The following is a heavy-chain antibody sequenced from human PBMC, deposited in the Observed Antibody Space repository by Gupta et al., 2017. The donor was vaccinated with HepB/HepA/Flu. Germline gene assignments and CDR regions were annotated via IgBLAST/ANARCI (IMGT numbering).Heavy chain of an antibody. CDR1: GFSLSTPGVR. V-gene: IGHV2-5*02. CDR2: ISWDDTE. Sequence: QITLKESGPALVKPTQTLSLTCTFSGFSLSTPGVRVGWIRQPPGKALEWLAIISWDDTEYYSPSLESRLTITKDTSKNQVVLTVINVDTADTATYYCAQRRYFPHGGGCSGPGCYDWFDPWGPGTLVTVSS. CDR3: AQRRYFPHGGGCSGPGCYDWFDP. J-gene: IGHJ5*02. D-gene: IGHD2-15*01.